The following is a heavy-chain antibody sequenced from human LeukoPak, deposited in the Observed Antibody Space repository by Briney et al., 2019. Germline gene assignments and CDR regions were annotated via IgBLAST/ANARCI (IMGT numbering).Heavy chain of an antibody. CDR3: ARQREYCGGDCYPNWFDP. CDR1: GGSISSYY. CDR2: IYYSGST. V-gene: IGHV4-59*08. Sequence: SETLSLTCTVSGGSISSYYWSWIRQPPGKGLERIGYIYYSGSTNYNPSLKSRVTISVDTSKNQFSLKLSSVTAADTAVYYCARQREYCGGDCYPNWFDPWGQGTLVTVSS. J-gene: IGHJ5*02. D-gene: IGHD2-21*02.